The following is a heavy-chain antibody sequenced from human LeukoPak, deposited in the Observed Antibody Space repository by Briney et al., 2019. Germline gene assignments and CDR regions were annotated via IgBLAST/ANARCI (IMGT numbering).Heavy chain of an antibody. CDR1: GFTFSSYG. Sequence: GGSLRLSCAASGFTFSSYGMHWVRQAPGKGLEWVAFIQYDGSNAYYADSVKGRFTISRDNSKNTLYLQMNSLRAEDTAVYYCAIAAIQNFLFDYWGQGTLVTVSS. J-gene: IGHJ4*02. CDR3: AIAAIQNFLFDY. V-gene: IGHV3-30*02. D-gene: IGHD5-18*01. CDR2: IQYDGSNA.